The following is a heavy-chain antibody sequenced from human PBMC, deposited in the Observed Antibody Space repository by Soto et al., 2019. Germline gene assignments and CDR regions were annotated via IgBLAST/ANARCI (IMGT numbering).Heavy chain of an antibody. J-gene: IGHJ4*02. CDR3: AKDAVSDSSGWFDY. D-gene: IGHD6-19*01. CDR2: ISYDGSNK. CDR1: GFTFSSYG. V-gene: IGHV3-30*18. Sequence: GGSLRLSCAASGFTFSSYGMHWVRQAPGKGLEWVAVISYDGSNKYYADSVKGRFTISRDNSKNTLYLQMNSLRAEDTAVYYCAKDAVSDSSGWFDYWGQGTLVTVSS.